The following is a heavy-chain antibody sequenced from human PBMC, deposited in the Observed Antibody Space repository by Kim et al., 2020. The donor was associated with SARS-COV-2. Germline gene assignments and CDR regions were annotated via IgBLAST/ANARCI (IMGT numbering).Heavy chain of an antibody. V-gene: IGHV3-33*01. Sequence: GGSLRLSCAASGFTFSSYGMHWVRQAPGKGLEWVAVIWYDGSNKYYADSVKGRFTISRDNSKNTLYLQMNSLRAEDTAVYYCARERTGPPGSELYGMDVWGQGTTVTVSS. CDR1: GFTFSSYG. CDR2: IWYDGSNK. D-gene: IGHD3-10*01. CDR3: ARERTGPPGSELYGMDV. J-gene: IGHJ6*02.